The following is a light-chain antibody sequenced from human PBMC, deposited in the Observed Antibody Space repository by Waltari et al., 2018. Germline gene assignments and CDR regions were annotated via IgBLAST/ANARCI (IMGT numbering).Light chain of an antibody. V-gene: IGLV2-14*03. Sequence: QSALTQPASVSGSPGQSITISCTGTSSDIGRYKYVSWYQQQPGNAPKFMIYDVSERPSGVSYRFSCSKSGNTSSLTFSGLQAEDEADYYCSSYTISDTWVFGGGTKLTVL. J-gene: IGLJ3*02. CDR1: SSDIGRYKY. CDR2: DVS. CDR3: SSYTISDTWV.